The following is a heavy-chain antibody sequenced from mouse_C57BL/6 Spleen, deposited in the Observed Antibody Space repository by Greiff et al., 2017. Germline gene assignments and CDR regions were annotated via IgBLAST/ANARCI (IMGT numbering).Heavy chain of an antibody. D-gene: IGHD1-1*01. V-gene: IGHV2-2*01. Sequence: VQLQESGPGLVQPSQSLSITCTVSGFSLTSSGVHWVRQSPGKGLEWLGVIWSGGSTDYNAAFISRLSISKDNSKSQVFFKMNSLQADDTAIYYCARMGATVVATGYYYAMDYWGQGTSVTVSS. CDR3: ARMGATVVATGYYYAMDY. J-gene: IGHJ4*01. CDR2: IWSGGST. CDR1: GFSLTSSG.